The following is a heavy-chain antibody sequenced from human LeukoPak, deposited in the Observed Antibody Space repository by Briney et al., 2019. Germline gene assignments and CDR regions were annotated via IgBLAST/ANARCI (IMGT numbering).Heavy chain of an antibody. D-gene: IGHD3-22*01. Sequence: GASVKVSCKASGYTFTSYGISWVRQAPGQGLEWMGWISAYNGNTNYAQKLQGRVTMTTDTSTSTAYMELRSLRSDDTAVYYCARDLENPAERGWLVDYWGQGTLVTVSS. J-gene: IGHJ4*02. CDR1: GYTFTSYG. CDR2: ISAYNGNT. CDR3: ARDLENPAERGWLVDY. V-gene: IGHV1-18*01.